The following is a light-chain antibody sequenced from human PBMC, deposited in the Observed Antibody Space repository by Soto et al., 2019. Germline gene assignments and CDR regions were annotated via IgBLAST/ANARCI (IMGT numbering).Light chain of an antibody. CDR2: DAS. CDR1: QSISSW. J-gene: IGKJ1*01. CDR3: QQYNSYWT. V-gene: IGKV1-5*01. Sequence: DIQMIQSPSTLSASVGDRVTITCRVSQSISSWLAWYQQKPGKAPKLLIYDASSLKSGVPSRFSGSGSGTEFTLTISSLQPDDFATYYCQQYNSYWTFGQGTKVDIK.